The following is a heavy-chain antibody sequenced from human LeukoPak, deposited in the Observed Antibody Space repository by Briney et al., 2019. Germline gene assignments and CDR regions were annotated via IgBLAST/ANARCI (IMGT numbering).Heavy chain of an antibody. Sequence: GGSLRLSCAASGFTFSIYVLSWVRQAPGKGLEWVSTISGGTSGTHYADSVRGRFTISRDNSKNTLYLQMNSLRAEDTAVYYCARSLSRYSYGPFDYWGQGTLVTVSS. J-gene: IGHJ4*02. CDR3: ARSLSRYSYGPFDY. V-gene: IGHV3-23*01. D-gene: IGHD5-18*01. CDR1: GFTFSIYV. CDR2: ISGGTSGT.